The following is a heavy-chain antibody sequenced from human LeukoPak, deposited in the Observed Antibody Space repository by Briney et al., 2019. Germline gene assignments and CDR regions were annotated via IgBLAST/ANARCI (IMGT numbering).Heavy chain of an antibody. V-gene: IGHV7-4-1*02. CDR1: GYTFARNT. D-gene: IGHD3-22*01. J-gene: IGHJ6*02. CDR2: INTNTGNP. Sequence: RASVTVSCTASGYTFARNTINWVRQAPGQGLEWMGWINTNTGNPTYAQGFTGRFVFSLDTSVSTAYLQISSLKAEDTAVYYCARDLYYYDSSGYRGYYYYGMDVWGQGTTVTVSS. CDR3: ARDLYYYDSSGYRGYYYYGMDV.